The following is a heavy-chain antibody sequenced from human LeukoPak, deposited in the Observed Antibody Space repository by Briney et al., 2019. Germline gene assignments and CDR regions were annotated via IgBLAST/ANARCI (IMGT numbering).Heavy chain of an antibody. V-gene: IGHV3-23*01. D-gene: IGHD6-19*01. CDR2: ISGSGGGS. CDR1: GFTFRNYV. J-gene: IGHJ5*02. Sequence: GGSLRLSCAASGFTFRNYVMSWVRQAPGKGLEWFSGISGSGGGSYYADSVKGRFTISRDNSKNALYLHMNSLSADDTALYYCAKIEAVAGTRWFDPWGQGTLVIVSS. CDR3: AKIEAVAGTRWFDP.